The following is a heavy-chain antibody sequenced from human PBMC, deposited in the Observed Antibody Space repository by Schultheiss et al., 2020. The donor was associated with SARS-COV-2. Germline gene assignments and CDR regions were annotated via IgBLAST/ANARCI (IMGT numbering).Heavy chain of an antibody. CDR2: ISYDGSNK. J-gene: IGHJ5*02. Sequence: GGSLRLSCAASGFTFSSYGMHWVRQAPGKGLEWVAVISYDGSNKYYADSVKGRFTISRDNSKNTLYLQMNSLRAEDTAVYYCAKDPSDSSGYYYLWGQGTLVTVSS. D-gene: IGHD3-22*01. V-gene: IGHV3-30*18. CDR3: AKDPSDSSGYYYL. CDR1: GFTFSSYG.